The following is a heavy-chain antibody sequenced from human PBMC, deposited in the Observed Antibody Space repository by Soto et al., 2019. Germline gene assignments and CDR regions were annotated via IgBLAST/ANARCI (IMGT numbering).Heavy chain of an antibody. V-gene: IGHV1-18*01. D-gene: IGHD2-8*01. J-gene: IGHJ6*02. CDR3: AKNGQPPYYYYGMDV. Sequence: GASVKVSFKASGYTFTRYGISWVRQAPGQGLEWMGWISGYNGDTKYAQKFQGRVTMTVDTSTTTAYMELRSLTSDDRAVYYCAKNGQPPYYYYGMDVWG. CDR1: GYTFTRYG. CDR2: ISGYNGDT.